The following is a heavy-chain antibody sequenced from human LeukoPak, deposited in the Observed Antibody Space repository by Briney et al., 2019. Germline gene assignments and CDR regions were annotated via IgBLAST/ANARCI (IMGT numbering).Heavy chain of an antibody. D-gene: IGHD2-21*02. CDR3: ARTYCAEDCSIRYFDY. J-gene: IGHJ4*02. CDR2: INPRGGDT. V-gene: IGHV1-46*01. Sequence: GASVKVSCKASGYILSSYNMHWGRQAPGQGLEWLGIINPRGGDTKYAQKFQGRVTLTRDTSTSTVYMELSSLTSDDTAVYYCARTYCAEDCSIRYFDYWGQGTLVTVSS. CDR1: GYILSSYN.